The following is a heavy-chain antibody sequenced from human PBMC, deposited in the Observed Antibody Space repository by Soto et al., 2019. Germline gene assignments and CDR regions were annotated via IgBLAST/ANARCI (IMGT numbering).Heavy chain of an antibody. J-gene: IGHJ4*02. D-gene: IGHD3-22*01. Sequence: GGSLRLSCAASGFTFSDYYMSWIRQAPGKGLEWVSYISSSGSTIYYADSVKGRFTISRDNAKNSLYLQMNSLRAEDTAVYYCARDQDYYDSSAYSLYYFDYWGQGTLVTVSS. V-gene: IGHV3-11*01. CDR1: GFTFSDYY. CDR3: ARDQDYYDSSAYSLYYFDY. CDR2: ISSSGSTI.